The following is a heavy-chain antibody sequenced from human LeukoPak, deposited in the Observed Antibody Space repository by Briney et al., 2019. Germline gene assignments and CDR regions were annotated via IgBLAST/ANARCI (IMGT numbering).Heavy chain of an antibody. CDR3: ARVPEYYYDSSLEYYFDY. CDR1: GGSITSHY. J-gene: IGHJ4*02. V-gene: IGHV4-30-4*08. Sequence: SETLSLTCTVSGGSITSHYWSWVRQPPGKGLEWIGYIYYSGSTYYNPSLKSRVTISVDTSKNQFPLKLSSVTAADTAVYYCARVPEYYYDSSLEYYFDYWGQGTLVTVSS. D-gene: IGHD3-22*01. CDR2: IYYSGST.